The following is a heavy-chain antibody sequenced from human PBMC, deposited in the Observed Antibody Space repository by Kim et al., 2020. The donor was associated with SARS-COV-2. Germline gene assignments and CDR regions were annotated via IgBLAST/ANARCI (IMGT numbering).Heavy chain of an antibody. Sequence: SETLSLTCAVYGGSFSGYYWSWIRQPPGKGLEWIGEINHSGSTNYNPSLKSRVTISVDTSKNQFSLKLSSVTAADTAVYYCASRVRGDGGLDYWGQGTLVTVSS. D-gene: IGHD3-10*01. CDR2: INHSGST. V-gene: IGHV4-34*01. J-gene: IGHJ4*02. CDR3: ASRVRGDGGLDY. CDR1: GGSFSGYY.